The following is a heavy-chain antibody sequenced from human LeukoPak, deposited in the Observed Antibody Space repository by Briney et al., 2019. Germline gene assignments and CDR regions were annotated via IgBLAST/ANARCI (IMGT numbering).Heavy chain of an antibody. D-gene: IGHD7-27*01. CDR2: IYHSGST. Sequence: PSETLSLTCTVSGGSISSGGFSWSWIRQPPGKGLEWIGYIYHSGSTYYNPSLKSRVTISVDRSKNQFSLKLSSVTAADTAVYYCARGKLTGDAFDIWGQGTMVTVSS. CDR3: ARGKLTGDAFDI. CDR1: GGSISSGGFS. V-gene: IGHV4-30-2*01. J-gene: IGHJ3*02.